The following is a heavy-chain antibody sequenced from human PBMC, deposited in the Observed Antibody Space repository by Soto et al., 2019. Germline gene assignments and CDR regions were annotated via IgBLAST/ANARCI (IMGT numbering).Heavy chain of an antibody. CDR3: ARRVVVTSVRDIAYYYYGLDV. V-gene: IGHV1-69*01. CDR1: GGTFSSYA. J-gene: IGHJ6*02. CDR2: IIPMFDST. D-gene: IGHD2-21*02. Sequence: QVQLVQSGAEVKEPGSSVKVSCKAFGGTFSSYAICWVRQAPGQGLEWMGGIIPMFDSTNYAQKFQGRVTITADESTSTAFMELSSLRYEDTAVYYCARRVVVTSVRDIAYYYYGLDVWGQGTTVTVSS.